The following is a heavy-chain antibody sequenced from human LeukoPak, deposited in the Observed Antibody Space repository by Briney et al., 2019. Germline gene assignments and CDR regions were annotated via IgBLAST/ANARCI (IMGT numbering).Heavy chain of an antibody. CDR1: GFTFSSYW. J-gene: IGHJ6*02. CDR3: ARVRYDYYGMDV. Sequence: GRSLRLSCAASGFTFSSYWMHWVRQAPGKGLVWVSRINGDGSSTSYADSVKGRFTISRDNAKNTLYLQMNSLRAEDTAVYYCARVRYDYYGMDVWGQGTTVTVSS. V-gene: IGHV3-74*01. CDR2: INGDGSST. D-gene: IGHD4-17*01.